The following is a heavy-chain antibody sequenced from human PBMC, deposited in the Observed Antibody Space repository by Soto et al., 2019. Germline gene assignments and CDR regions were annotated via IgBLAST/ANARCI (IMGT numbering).Heavy chain of an antibody. J-gene: IGHJ4*02. V-gene: IGHV3-23*01. CDR2: ISGSGGNT. Sequence: GGSLRLSCAASGFTFSSYAMSWVRQAPGKGLEWVSAISGSGGNTYYAHSVKGRFTSSRDNSKNTLYLQMNSLRAEDTAVYYCAKDSNIAVAGTFDYWGQGTLVTVSS. CDR1: GFTFSSYA. CDR3: AKDSNIAVAGTFDY. D-gene: IGHD6-19*01.